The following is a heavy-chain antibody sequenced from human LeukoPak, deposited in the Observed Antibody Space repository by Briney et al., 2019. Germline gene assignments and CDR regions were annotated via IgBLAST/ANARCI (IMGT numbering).Heavy chain of an antibody. V-gene: IGHV3-23*01. CDR3: AREVQPPLWERSGSLGEKY. CDR2: ISGSGGST. D-gene: IGHD1-26*01. Sequence: PGGSLRLSCVASGFTFSDYYMSWVRQAPGKGLEWVSAISGSGGSTYYADSVKGRFTISRDNSKNTLYLQMNSLRAEDTAVYYCAREVQPPLWERSGSLGEKYWGQGTLVTVSS. CDR1: GFTFSDYY. J-gene: IGHJ4*02.